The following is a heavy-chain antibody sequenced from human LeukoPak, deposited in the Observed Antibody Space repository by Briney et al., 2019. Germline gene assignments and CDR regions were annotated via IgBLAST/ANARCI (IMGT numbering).Heavy chain of an antibody. CDR3: AREFSSGWYFDY. CDR2: ISGSSSYI. V-gene: IGHV3-21*01. D-gene: IGHD6-19*01. Sequence: GGTLRLSCAASGFTFSSYEMNWVRQAPGKGLEWVSSISGSSSYIHYADSVKGRFTISRDNAKNSLYLQMNSLRAEDTAVYYCAREFSSGWYFDYWGQGTLVTVSS. CDR1: GFTFSSYE. J-gene: IGHJ4*02.